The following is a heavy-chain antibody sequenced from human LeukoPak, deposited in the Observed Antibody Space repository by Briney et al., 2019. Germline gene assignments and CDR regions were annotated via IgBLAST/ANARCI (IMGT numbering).Heavy chain of an antibody. CDR3: ASYRNGAFDI. V-gene: IGHV1-18*01. J-gene: IGHJ3*02. CDR1: GFTFTTYA. D-gene: IGHD1-14*01. CDR2: ISAYNGDT. Sequence: GASVKVSCKTSGFTFTTYAISWVRQAPRLGLECMGWISAYNGDTNYAQNVQDRVTMTTDTSTSTAYLELRNLRSDDTAVYFRASYRNGAFDIWGQGTTITVSS.